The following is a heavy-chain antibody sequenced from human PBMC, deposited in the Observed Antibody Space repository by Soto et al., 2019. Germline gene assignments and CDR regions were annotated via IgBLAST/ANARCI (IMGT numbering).Heavy chain of an antibody. CDR1: GGTFNIYA. J-gene: IGHJ4*02. V-gene: IGHV1-69*13. Sequence: SVKVSCKASGGTFNIYAITWVRQAPGQGLEWMGGIVPILDTANSAPKFQGRVTITADESATTVYMELSSLRSEDTAVYYCARAPNILTVKYYFDYWGQGTLVTVSS. CDR2: IVPILDTA. D-gene: IGHD3-9*01. CDR3: ARAPNILTVKYYFDY.